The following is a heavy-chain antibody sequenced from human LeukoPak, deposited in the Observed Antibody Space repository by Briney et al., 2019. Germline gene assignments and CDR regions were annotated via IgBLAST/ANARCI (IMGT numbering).Heavy chain of an antibody. CDR1: GDSVSTNSAA. Sequence: SQTLSLTCAISGDSVSTNSAAWNWIRQSPSRGLEWLGRTYYRSKWYNDYAVSVKSRLTINADTSKNHFSLQLSSVTPEDTAVYYCARATERYFDYRGQGTLVTVSS. CDR3: ARATERYFDY. D-gene: IGHD1-26*01. CDR2: TYYRSKWYN. V-gene: IGHV6-1*01. J-gene: IGHJ4*02.